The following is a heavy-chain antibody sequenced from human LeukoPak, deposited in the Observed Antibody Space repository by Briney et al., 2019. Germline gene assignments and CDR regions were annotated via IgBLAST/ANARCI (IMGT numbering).Heavy chain of an antibody. CDR3: ARGHGDYGYFDY. V-gene: IGHV1-8*01. CDR2: MNPNSGNT. CDR1: GYTFTSYD. Sequence: ASVKVSCKASGYTFTSYDINWVRQATGQGLEWMGWMNPNSGNTGYAQKFQGRVTMTRDTSISTAYMELSRLRSDDTAVYYCARGHGDYGYFDYWGKGTLVTVSS. J-gene: IGHJ4*02. D-gene: IGHD4-17*01.